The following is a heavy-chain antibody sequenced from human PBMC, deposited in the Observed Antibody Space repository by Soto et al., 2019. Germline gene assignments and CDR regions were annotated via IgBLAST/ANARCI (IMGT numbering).Heavy chain of an antibody. V-gene: IGHV3-23*01. CDR3: AKGDCSGRTCYGSDY. CDR1: GFTLSIYA. J-gene: IGHJ4*02. D-gene: IGHD2-15*01. CDR2: ITSGGGL. Sequence: GWSLRLSCEASGFTLSIYAMRWIRQAPGKGLEWVSTITSGGGLYTADSVKGRLTISRDNSKNTMYLQMNRLKVEDTAIYYCAKGDCSGRTCYGSDYWGQGTVVTVSS.